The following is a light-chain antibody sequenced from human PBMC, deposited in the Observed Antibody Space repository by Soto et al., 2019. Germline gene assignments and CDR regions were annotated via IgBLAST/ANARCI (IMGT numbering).Light chain of an antibody. CDR2: GAS. CDR3: QQYNNWPRT. J-gene: IGKJ1*01. Sequence: IMRTQSPATLAVSTGERATLSCRASQSVSSNLAWYQQKPGQAPRLLIYGASTRATGIPARFSGSGSGTEFTLTISSLQSGDFAVYYCQQYNNWPRTFAQGTKVDIK. V-gene: IGKV3-15*01. CDR1: QSVSSN.